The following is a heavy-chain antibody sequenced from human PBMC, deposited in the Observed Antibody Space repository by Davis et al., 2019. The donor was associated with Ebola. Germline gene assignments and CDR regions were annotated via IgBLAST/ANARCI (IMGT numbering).Heavy chain of an antibody. Sequence: AASVKVSCKASGGTFSSYAISWVRQAPGQGLQWVGWISGYNGNTKYGQKFQGRVAVTTDRSTNTVYMELRSLRSDDTAIYYCARDWGDYPGIAAAGNDYWGQGTLVTVSS. D-gene: IGHD6-13*01. CDR2: ISGYNGNT. V-gene: IGHV1-18*01. CDR1: GGTFSSYA. J-gene: IGHJ4*02. CDR3: ARDWGDYPGIAAAGNDY.